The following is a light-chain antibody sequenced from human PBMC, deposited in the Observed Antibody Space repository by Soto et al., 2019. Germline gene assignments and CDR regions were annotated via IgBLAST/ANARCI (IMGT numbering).Light chain of an antibody. CDR1: SMDVGGFNY. V-gene: IGLV2-14*03. CDR3: NSYTSSSTYV. Sequence: QSVLTQPASVSGSPGQLITISFTGTSMDVGGFNYVSWYQQHPGKAPNLMLYDVTKRPSGASYRFSGSKSCNTASLTISGLQAEDEADYYCNSYTSSSTYVFGPGTKLTVL. J-gene: IGLJ1*01. CDR2: DVT.